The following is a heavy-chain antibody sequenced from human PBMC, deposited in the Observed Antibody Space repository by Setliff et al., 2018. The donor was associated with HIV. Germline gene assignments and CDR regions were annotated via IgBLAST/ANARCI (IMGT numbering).Heavy chain of an antibody. D-gene: IGHD4-17*01. CDR3: ARIYDYGSYYFDY. CDR2: IYYSGST. CDR1: GGSISSYF. J-gene: IGHJ4*02. Sequence: SETLSLTCTVSGGSISSYFWSWVRQPPGKGLEWIGYIYYSGSTNYNPSLKSRVTMSVDTFKNQLSLKLSSVTAADTAVYYCARIYDYGSYYFDYWGQGTLVTVSS. V-gene: IGHV4-59*01.